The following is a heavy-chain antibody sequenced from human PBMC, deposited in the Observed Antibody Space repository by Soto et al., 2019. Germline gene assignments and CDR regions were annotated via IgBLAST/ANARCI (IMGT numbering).Heavy chain of an antibody. CDR3: ASGGYSSSWYDDYYYGMDV. J-gene: IGHJ6*02. V-gene: IGHV1-69*13. CDR2: IIPIFGTA. CDR1: GGTFSSYA. Sequence: GASVKVSCKASGGTFSSYAISWVRQAPGQGLEWMGGIIPIFGTANYAQKFQGRVTITADESTSTAYMELSSLRSEDTAVYYCASGGYSSSWYDDYYYGMDVWGQGTTVTVSS. D-gene: IGHD6-13*01.